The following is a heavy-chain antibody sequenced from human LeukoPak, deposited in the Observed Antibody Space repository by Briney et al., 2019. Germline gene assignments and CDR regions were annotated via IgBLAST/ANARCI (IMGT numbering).Heavy chain of an antibody. J-gene: IGHJ4*02. CDR1: GFTFSSYA. CDR3: STVEHF. Sequence: PGGSLRFSCAASGFTFSSYAMHWVRQAPGKGLEWVAVISYDGSNKYYADSVKGRFTISRDDVKNMLYLQMNSLRVEDTGLYYCSTVEHFWGQGTLVTVSS. CDR2: ISYDGSNK. V-gene: IGHV3-30-3*01. D-gene: IGHD1-1*01.